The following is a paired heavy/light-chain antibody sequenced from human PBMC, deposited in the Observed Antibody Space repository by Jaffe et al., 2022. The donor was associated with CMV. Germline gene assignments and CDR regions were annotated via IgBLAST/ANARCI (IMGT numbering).Light chain of an antibody. J-gene: IGKJ3*01. CDR3: MQALQTPI. Sequence: DIVMTQSPLSLPVSPGEPASISCRSSQSLLHSNGHNYLDWYLQRPGQSPQLVINLGSHRASGVPDRFSGGGSGTDFTLNISRVEAEDVGIYYCMQALQTPIFGPGTRVEIK. CDR1: QSLLHSNGHNY. V-gene: IGKV2-28*01. CDR2: LGS.
Heavy chain of an antibody. CDR3: AKGSPLDVVGSSGFSYGMDV. CDR1: GFRFNNYG. J-gene: IGHJ6*02. CDR2: ISYDGSKR. V-gene: IGHV3-30*19. D-gene: IGHD3-22*01. Sequence: QVQLVESGGGVVQPGRSLRLSCVASGFRFNNYGMHWVRQAPGKGLEWVAVISYDGSKRYYADSVQGRFSISRDNARNTLSLQVNSLRVEDTAVYYCAKGSPLDVVGSSGFSYGMDVWGQGTTVTVSS.